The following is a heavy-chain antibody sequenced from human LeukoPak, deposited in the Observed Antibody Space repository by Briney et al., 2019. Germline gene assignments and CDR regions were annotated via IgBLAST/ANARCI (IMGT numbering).Heavy chain of an antibody. CDR1: GGSVSSGSYY. CDR3: ARALLRSSGSHFDY. D-gene: IGHD3-22*01. J-gene: IGHJ4*02. CDR2: IYYSGST. Sequence: PSETLSLTCTVSGGSVSSGSYYWSWIRQPPGKALEWIGYIYYSGSTSYNPSLKSRVTISVDTSKNQFSLKLSSVTAADTAVYHCARALLRSSGSHFDYWGQGTLVTVSS. V-gene: IGHV4-61*01.